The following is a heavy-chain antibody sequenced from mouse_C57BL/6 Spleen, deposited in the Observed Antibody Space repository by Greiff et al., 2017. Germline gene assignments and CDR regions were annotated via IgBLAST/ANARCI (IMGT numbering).Heavy chain of an antibody. CDR3: ARRRGDYGPYYYAMDY. CDR2: INPNNGGT. D-gene: IGHD2-4*01. Sequence: EVQLQQSGPELVKPGASVKIPCKASGYTFTDYNMDWVKQSHGKSLEWIGDINPNNGGTIYNQKFKGKATLTVDKSSSTAYMELRSLTSEDTAVYYCARRRGDYGPYYYAMDYWGQGTSVTVSS. J-gene: IGHJ4*01. CDR1: GYTFTDYN. V-gene: IGHV1-18*01.